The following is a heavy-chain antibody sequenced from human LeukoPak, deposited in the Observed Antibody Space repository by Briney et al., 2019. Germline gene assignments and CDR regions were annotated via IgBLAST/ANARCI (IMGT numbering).Heavy chain of an antibody. D-gene: IGHD3-22*01. CDR3: ARDRGYYDSSGYHFDY. CDR1: GYSISSGYY. V-gene: IGHV4-38-2*02. CDR2: IYHSGST. Sequence: SETLSLTCTVSGYSISSGYYWGWIRQPPGKGLEWIGSIYHSGSTYYNPSLKSRVTISVDTSKNQFTLKLSSVTAADTAVYYCARDRGYYDSSGYHFDYWGQGTLVTVSS. J-gene: IGHJ4*02.